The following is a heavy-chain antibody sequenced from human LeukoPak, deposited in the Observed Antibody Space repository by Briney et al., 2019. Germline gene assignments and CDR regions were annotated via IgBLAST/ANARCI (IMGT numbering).Heavy chain of an antibody. CDR1: GYTLTELS. D-gene: IGHD2-15*01. CDR3: RCVVVVAATADYYYMDV. CDR2: FDPEDGET. Sequence: ASVKVSCKVSGYTLTELSMHWVRQAPGKGLEWMGGFDPEDGETIYAQKFQGRVTMTEDTSTDTAYMELSSLRSEDTAVYYCRCVVVVAATADYYYMDVWGKGTTVTVSS. J-gene: IGHJ6*03. V-gene: IGHV1-24*01.